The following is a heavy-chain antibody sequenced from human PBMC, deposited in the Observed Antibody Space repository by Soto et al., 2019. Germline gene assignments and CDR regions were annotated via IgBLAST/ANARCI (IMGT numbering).Heavy chain of an antibody. Sequence: ETLALTGPVCGGSLSSYEWNWIRQPPGKGLEWIGYIYYSGSTNYNPSLKSRVTISVDTSKNQFSLKLSYVTAADTDVYYCARDRNWNYYDSSGLGWFDPWGQGTLVIVYS. V-gene: IGHV4-59*01. CDR2: IYYSGST. CDR1: GGSLSSYE. J-gene: IGHJ5*02. CDR3: ARDRNWNYYDSSGLGWFDP. D-gene: IGHD3-22*01.